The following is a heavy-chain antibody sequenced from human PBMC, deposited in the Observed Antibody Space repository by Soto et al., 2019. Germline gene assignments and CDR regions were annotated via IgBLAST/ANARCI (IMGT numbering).Heavy chain of an antibody. CDR2: IWYDGSIQ. V-gene: IGHV3-33*03. Sequence: QVQLVESGGGVVQPGRSLRLSCTASGFSFSNYDMHWVRQAPGKGLEWVAFIWYDGSIQYHADSVKGRFTISRANSKNTLYLQMNSLRAEDTAVYFCARTYYDVLTGFGSYLDLWGRLTILTVSS. CDR3: ARTYYDVLTGFGSYLDL. CDR1: GFSFSNYD. J-gene: IGHJ2*01. D-gene: IGHD3-9*01.